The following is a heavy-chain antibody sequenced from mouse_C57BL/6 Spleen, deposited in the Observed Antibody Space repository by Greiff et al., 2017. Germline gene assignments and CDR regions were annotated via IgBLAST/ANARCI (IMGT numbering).Heavy chain of an antibody. D-gene: IGHD1-2*01. J-gene: IGHJ3*01. CDR1: GFTFSSYA. CDR2: ISSGGDYI. CDR3: TRDDGAWFAY. Sequence: EVQGVESGEGLVKPGGSLKLSCAASGFTFSSYAMSWVRQTPEKRLEWVAYISSGGDYIYYADTVKGRFTISRDNARNTLYLQMSSLKSEDTAMYYCTRDDGAWFAYWGQGTLVTVSA. V-gene: IGHV5-9-1*02.